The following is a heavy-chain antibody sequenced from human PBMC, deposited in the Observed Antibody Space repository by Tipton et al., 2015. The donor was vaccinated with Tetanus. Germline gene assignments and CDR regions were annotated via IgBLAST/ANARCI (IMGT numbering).Heavy chain of an antibody. Sequence: QSGAEVKKPGASVKVPCKASGYTFTSYGISWVRQAPGQGLEWMGWISAYNGNTNYAQKLQDRVTMTTDTSTSTAYMELRSLRSGDAAVYYWARDPRNGVAAAAWFDPWGQGTLVTVSS. V-gene: IGHV1-18*01. CDR2: ISAYNGNT. J-gene: IGHJ5*02. CDR1: GYTFTSYG. CDR3: ARDPRNGVAAAAWFDP. D-gene: IGHD6-13*01.